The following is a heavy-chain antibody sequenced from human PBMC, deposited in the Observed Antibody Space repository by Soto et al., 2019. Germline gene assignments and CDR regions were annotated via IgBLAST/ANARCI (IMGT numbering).Heavy chain of an antibody. J-gene: IGHJ3*02. V-gene: IGHV4-39*01. CDR3: ARLATLTYAFDI. Sequence: LSLTCTVSGGSISSSSYYWGWIRQPPGKGLGWIGSIYYSGSTYYNPSLKSRVTISVDTSKNQFSLKLSSVTAADTAVYYCARLATLTYAFDIWGQGTMVTVSS. D-gene: IGHD1-1*01. CDR1: GGSISSSSYY. CDR2: IYYSGST.